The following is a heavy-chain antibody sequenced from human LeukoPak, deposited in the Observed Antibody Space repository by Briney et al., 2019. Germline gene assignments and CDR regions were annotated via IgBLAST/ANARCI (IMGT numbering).Heavy chain of an antibody. D-gene: IGHD2-15*01. CDR2: ISSNGGST. J-gene: IGHJ4*02. V-gene: IGHV3-23*01. Sequence: PGGSLRLSCAASGFTFSSSAMNWVRQAPGKGLEWVSAISSNGGSTYYADSVKGRFTISRDNSKNTLYLQMNSLRAEDTAVYYCARAIQFGGYFDYWGQGTLVTVSS. CDR3: ARAIQFGGYFDY. CDR1: GFTFSSSA.